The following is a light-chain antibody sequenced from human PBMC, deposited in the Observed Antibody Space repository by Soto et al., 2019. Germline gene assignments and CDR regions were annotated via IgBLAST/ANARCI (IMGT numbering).Light chain of an antibody. J-gene: IGKJ5*01. CDR1: ESIGTY. V-gene: IGKV1-39*01. CDR3: QQTYSNIFT. Sequence: DIQMTQSPSSLSASVGDRISITFWTSESIGTYLNWYQQTPGKAPNLLIHAASSLQSGVPSRFSGSGSGTDFTLTISSLQPEDFAPYYCQQTYSNIFTFAQGTRLEI. CDR2: AAS.